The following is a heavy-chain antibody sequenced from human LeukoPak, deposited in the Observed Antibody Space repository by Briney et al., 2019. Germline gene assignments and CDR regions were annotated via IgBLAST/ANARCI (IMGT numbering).Heavy chain of an antibody. J-gene: IGHJ6*03. CDR3: ARLVAAVLSYYYYMDV. D-gene: IGHD6-13*01. CDR1: GYILTDYR. Sequence: GASVKVSCKASGYILTDYRIHWVRQAPGQGLEWVGWINPDSGDIHSAQKFQGRVTMTRDTSTSTAYMELSRLGYDDTAVYYCARLVAAVLSYYYYMDVWGKGTTVTVSS. V-gene: IGHV1-2*02. CDR2: INPDSGDI.